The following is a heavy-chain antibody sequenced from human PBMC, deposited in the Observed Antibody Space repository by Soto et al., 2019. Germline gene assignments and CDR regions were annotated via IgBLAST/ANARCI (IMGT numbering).Heavy chain of an antibody. J-gene: IGHJ5*02. D-gene: IGHD2-2*01. Sequence: PGESLKISCKGSGYSVTSYWIGWVRQMPGKGMEWMGIIYPGDSDTRYSPSFQGQGTISADKSISTAYLQWSSLKSSDTAMYYCAIGSTKLRPKNWFHXWGQGTLVTVSX. V-gene: IGHV5-51*01. CDR2: IYPGDSDT. CDR3: AIGSTKLRPKNWFHX. CDR1: GYSVTSYW.